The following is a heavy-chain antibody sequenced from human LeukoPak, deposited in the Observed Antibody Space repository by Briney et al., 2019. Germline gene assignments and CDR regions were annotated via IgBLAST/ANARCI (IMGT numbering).Heavy chain of an antibody. J-gene: IGHJ4*02. Sequence: SETLSRTGAVYGGSFSGYYWSWIRQPPGKGLEWIGEINHSGSTNYNPALKSRVTISVDTSKNQFSLKLSSVTAADTAVDDCARGRGPNDYWGQGTLVTVSS. V-gene: IGHV4-34*01. CDR1: GGSFSGYY. D-gene: IGHD3-10*01. CDR2: INHSGST. CDR3: ARGRGPNDY.